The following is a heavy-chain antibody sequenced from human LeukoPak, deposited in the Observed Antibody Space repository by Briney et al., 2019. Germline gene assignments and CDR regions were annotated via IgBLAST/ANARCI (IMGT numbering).Heavy chain of an antibody. J-gene: IGHJ6*03. Sequence: SETLSLTCTVSGGSISSYYWSWIRQPPGKGLEWIGSIYHSGSTYYNPSLKSRVTISVDTSKNQFSLKLSSVTAADTAVYYCASSLQSYDSSGYYSYYYYYYMDVWGKGTTVTVSS. CDR2: IYHSGST. V-gene: IGHV4-59*08. CDR3: ASSLQSYDSSGYYSYYYYYYMDV. CDR1: GGSISSYY. D-gene: IGHD3-22*01.